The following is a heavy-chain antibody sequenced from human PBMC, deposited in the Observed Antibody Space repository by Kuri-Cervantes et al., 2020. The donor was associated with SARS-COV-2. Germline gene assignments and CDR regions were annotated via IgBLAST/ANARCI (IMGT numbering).Heavy chain of an antibody. D-gene: IGHD6-13*01. Sequence: GGSLRLSCTASGFTFGDYAMSWFRQAPGKGLEWVGFIRSKAYGGTTEYAASVKGRFTISRDDSKGIAYLQMNSLKTEDTAVYYCTGPTYSSSWYSSDWGKYWGQGTLVTVSS. CDR1: GFTFGDYA. V-gene: IGHV3-49*03. CDR3: TGPTYSSSWYSSDWGKY. CDR2: IRSKAYGGTT. J-gene: IGHJ4*02.